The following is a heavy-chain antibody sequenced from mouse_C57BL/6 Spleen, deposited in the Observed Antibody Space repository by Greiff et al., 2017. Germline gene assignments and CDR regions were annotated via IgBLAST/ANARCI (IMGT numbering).Heavy chain of an antibody. Sequence: QVQLQQSGAELAKPGASVKLSCKASGYTFTSYWMHWVKQRPGQGLEWIGYINPSSGYTKYNQKFKDKATLTADKYSSTAYMQLSSLTYEDSAVYYCARSYGSSYWYFDVWGTGTTVTVSS. CDR2: INPSSGYT. CDR1: GYTFTSYW. J-gene: IGHJ1*03. D-gene: IGHD1-1*01. V-gene: IGHV1-7*01. CDR3: ARSYGSSYWYFDV.